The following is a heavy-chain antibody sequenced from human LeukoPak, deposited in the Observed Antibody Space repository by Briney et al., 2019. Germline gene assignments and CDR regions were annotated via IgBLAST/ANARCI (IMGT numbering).Heavy chain of an antibody. CDR3: ARQYYDRTGYYYFDN. D-gene: IGHD3-22*01. CDR1: GDAITGSSYY. J-gene: IGHJ4*02. Sequence: PSETLSLTCTVSGDAITGSSYYWGWIRQPPGKGLEWIGSMYYSGSAFSNPSLRSRVNMSADTSMNQFSLKLSSVTAADTAVYYCARQYYDRTGYYYFDNWSQGTQVTVSS. V-gene: IGHV4-39*01. CDR2: MYYSGSA.